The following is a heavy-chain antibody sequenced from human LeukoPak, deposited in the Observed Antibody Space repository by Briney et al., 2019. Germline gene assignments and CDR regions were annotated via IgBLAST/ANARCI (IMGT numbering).Heavy chain of an antibody. CDR3: AKSIAAAGLFDP. CDR2: ISGSGDST. CDR1: GFTFSRYD. J-gene: IGHJ5*02. Sequence: PGGSLRLSCAASGFTFSRYDMNWVRQAPGKGLEWVSTISGSGDSTYYADSVKGRFTISRDNSKNTLYLQMNSPRAEDTAVYYCAKSIAAAGLFDPWGQGTLVTVSS. V-gene: IGHV3-23*01. D-gene: IGHD6-13*01.